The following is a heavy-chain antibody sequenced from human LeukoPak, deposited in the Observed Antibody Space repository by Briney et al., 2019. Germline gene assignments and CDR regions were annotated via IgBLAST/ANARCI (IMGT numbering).Heavy chain of an antibody. CDR2: IYYSGST. V-gene: IGHV4-30-4*01. CDR3: ARVGTVTTQGVYYFDY. CDR1: GGSISSGDYY. J-gene: IGHJ4*02. D-gene: IGHD4-17*01. Sequence: SETLSLTCTVSGGSISSGDYYWSWIRQPPGKGLEWIGYIYYSGSTYYNPSLKSRVTISVDTSKNQFSLKLSSVTAADTAVYYCARVGTVTTQGVYYFDYWGQGTLVTVSS.